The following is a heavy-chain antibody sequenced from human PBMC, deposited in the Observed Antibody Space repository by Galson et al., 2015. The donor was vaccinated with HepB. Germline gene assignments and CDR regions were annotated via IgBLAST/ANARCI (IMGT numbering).Heavy chain of an antibody. J-gene: IGHJ4*02. CDR2: ISYDGRNK. CDR3: AKDPYLYSALAGTMAGFDY. D-gene: IGHD6-19*01. V-gene: IGHV3-30*18. CDR1: GFTFRNYG. Sequence: SLRLSCAASGFTFRNYGMHWARQAPGKGLEWVAVISYDGRNKYYADSVKGRFTISRDNSKNTLYLQMNSLRAEDTALYYCAKDPYLYSALAGTMAGFDYWGQGTLVTVSS.